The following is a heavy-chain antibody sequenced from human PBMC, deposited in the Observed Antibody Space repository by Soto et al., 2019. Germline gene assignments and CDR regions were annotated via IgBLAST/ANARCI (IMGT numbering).Heavy chain of an antibody. J-gene: IGHJ4*02. CDR1: GYTFTSYD. D-gene: IGHD5-12*01. CDR3: ARGALEMATKIPESAGY. CDR2: MNPNSGNT. V-gene: IGHV1-8*01. Sequence: ASVKVSCKASGYTFTSYDINWVRQATGQGLEWMGWMNPNSGNTGYAQKFQGRVTMTRNTSISTAYMELSSLRSEDTAVYYCARGALEMATKIPESAGYWGQGTLVTVSS.